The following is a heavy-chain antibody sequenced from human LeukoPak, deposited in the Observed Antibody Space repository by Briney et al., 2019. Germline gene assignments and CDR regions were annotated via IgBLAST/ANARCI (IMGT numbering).Heavy chain of an antibody. J-gene: IGHJ4*02. CDR2: VSSGGST. V-gene: IGHV3-64D*06. CDR3: VKDLFGTGSTSRGFDS. Sequence: PGGSLRLSCSASGFTFSTYTMHWVRQAPGKGLEYVSAVSSGGSTYYADSVKGRFTISRDNSRNTLYLQMSSLRTKDTAVYYCVKDLFGTGSTSRGFDSWGQGTLVTVSS. CDR1: GFTFSTYT. D-gene: IGHD2-2*01.